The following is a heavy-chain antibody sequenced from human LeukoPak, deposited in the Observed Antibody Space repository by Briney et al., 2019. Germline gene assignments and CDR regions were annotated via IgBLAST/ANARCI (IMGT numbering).Heavy chain of an antibody. V-gene: IGHV3-30*02. J-gene: IGHJ4*02. CDR2: TRYDGSNK. Sequence: GGSLRLSCAASGFTFSSYGMHWVRQAPGKGLEWVAFTRYDGSNKYYADSVKGRFTISRDNSKNTLYLQMNSLRAEDTAVYYCANGYDWNYPYYFDYWGQGTLVTVSS. CDR3: ANGYDWNYPYYFDY. CDR1: GFTFSSYG. D-gene: IGHD1-7*01.